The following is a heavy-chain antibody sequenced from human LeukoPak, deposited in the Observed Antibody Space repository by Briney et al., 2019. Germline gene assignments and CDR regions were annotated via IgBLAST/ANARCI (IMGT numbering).Heavy chain of an antibody. J-gene: IGHJ3*02. D-gene: IGHD2-2*01. CDR3: ARDVGYCSSTSCFDAFDI. CDR1: VGTFSSYA. Sequence: ASVKVSCKASVGTFSSYAISWVRQAPGQGLEWMGWISAYNGNTNYAQKLQGRVTMTTDTSTSTAYMELRSLRSDDTAVYYCARDVGYCSSTSCFDAFDIWGQGTMVTVSS. CDR2: ISAYNGNT. V-gene: IGHV1-18*01.